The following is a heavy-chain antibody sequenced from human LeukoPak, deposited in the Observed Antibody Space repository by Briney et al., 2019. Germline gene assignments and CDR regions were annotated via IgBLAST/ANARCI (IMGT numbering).Heavy chain of an antibody. CDR2: ILGSGGST. CDR3: AKWGDYDVLTGYYVPDY. D-gene: IGHD3-9*01. J-gene: IGHJ4*02. Sequence: GGSLRLSCAASGFTVSSNYMSWVRQAPGKGLEWVSAILGSGGSTYYTDSVKGRFTVSRDNSKSTLYLQMNSLRAEDTALYYCAKWGDYDVLTGYYVPDYWGQGTLVTVSS. CDR1: GFTVSSNY. V-gene: IGHV3-23*01.